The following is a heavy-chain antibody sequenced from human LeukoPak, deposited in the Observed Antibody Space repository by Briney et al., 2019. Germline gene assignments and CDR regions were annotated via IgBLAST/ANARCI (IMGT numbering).Heavy chain of an antibody. CDR2: VSGSGSTV. Sequence: GGSLGLSCEASGFTFGDHIMNWVRQLPGKRLEWVAYVSGSGSTVYYADSVKGRFTVSRDNGKSSLYLQMNSLRVEDTALYYCVRQFASWGQGTLVTVSS. CDR3: VRQFAS. V-gene: IGHV3-48*01. CDR1: GFTFGDHI. J-gene: IGHJ4*02.